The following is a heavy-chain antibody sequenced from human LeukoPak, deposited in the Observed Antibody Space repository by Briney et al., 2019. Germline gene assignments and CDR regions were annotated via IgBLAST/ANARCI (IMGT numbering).Heavy chain of an antibody. J-gene: IGHJ6*02. D-gene: IGHD6-19*01. CDR3: ARGFIAVAGHDYYYYGMDV. CDR1: GFTFSSYG. V-gene: IGHV3-33*01. CDR2: IWYDGSNK. Sequence: GGSLRLSCAASGFTFSSYGMHWVRQAPGKGLEWVAVIWYDGSNKYYADSVKGRFTISRDNSKNTLYLQMNSLRAEDTAVYYCARGFIAVAGHDYYYYGMDVWGRGTTVTVSS.